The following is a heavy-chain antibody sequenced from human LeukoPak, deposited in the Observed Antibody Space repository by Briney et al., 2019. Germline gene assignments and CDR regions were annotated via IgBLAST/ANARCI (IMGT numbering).Heavy chain of an antibody. CDR2: IPYDGSNE. J-gene: IGHJ4*02. Sequence: PGGSLRLSCAASGFSFSSYGMHWVRQAPGKGLEWVSFIPYDGSNEFYADSVEGQFIISRDNSKNTLYLQMNSLKPEDTAVYYCAKDRGWELRILDYWGQGTLVTVSS. CDR1: GFSFSSYG. CDR3: AKDRGWELRILDY. V-gene: IGHV3-30*02. D-gene: IGHD1-26*01.